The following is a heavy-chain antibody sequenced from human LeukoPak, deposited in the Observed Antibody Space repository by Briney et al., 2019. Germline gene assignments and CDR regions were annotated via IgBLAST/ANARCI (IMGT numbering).Heavy chain of an antibody. D-gene: IGHD1-1*01. CDR1: GGSISSSSYY. CDR3: ARDKGPNWNDQYFDY. Sequence: SETLSLTCTVSGGSISSSSYYWGWIRQPPGKGLEWIGSIYYSGSTYYNPSLKSRVTISVDTSKNQFSLKLSSVTAADTAVYYCARDKGPNWNDQYFDYWGQGTLVTVSS. J-gene: IGHJ4*02. CDR2: IYYSGST. V-gene: IGHV4-39*07.